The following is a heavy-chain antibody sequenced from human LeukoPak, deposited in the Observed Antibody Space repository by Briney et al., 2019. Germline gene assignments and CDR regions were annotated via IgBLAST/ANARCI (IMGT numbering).Heavy chain of an antibody. J-gene: IGHJ2*01. V-gene: IGHV4-59*08. Sequence: PSETLSLTCTVSGGSTSSDYWSWIRQSPGKGLEWVGYVYNSGDTGKNPSLKSRVTVLLDTSKNQCSLKLTSVSAADTAVYYCARLKLGAYFDLWGRGTLVTVSS. CDR1: GGSTSSDY. D-gene: IGHD3-16*01. CDR3: ARLKLGAYFDL. CDR2: VYNSGDT.